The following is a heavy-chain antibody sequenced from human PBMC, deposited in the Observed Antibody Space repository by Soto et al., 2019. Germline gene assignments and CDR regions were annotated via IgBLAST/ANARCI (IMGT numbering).Heavy chain of an antibody. CDR1: GGSFSGYY. J-gene: IGHJ6*02. D-gene: IGHD6-13*01. Sequence: SSETLSLTCAVYGGSFSGYYWSWIRQPPGKGLEWIGEINHSGSTNYNPSLKSRVTISVDTSKNQFSLKLSSVTAADTAVYYCAREAAAAYYYGMDVWGQGTRVTVS. V-gene: IGHV4-34*01. CDR2: INHSGST. CDR3: AREAAAAYYYGMDV.